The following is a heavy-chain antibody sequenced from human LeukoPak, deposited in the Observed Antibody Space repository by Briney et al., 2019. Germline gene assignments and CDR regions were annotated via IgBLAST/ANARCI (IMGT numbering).Heavy chain of an antibody. Sequence: GASVKVSCKASGGTFSSYAISWVRQAPGQGLEWMGGIIPIFGTANYAQKFQGRVTITADESTSTAYMELSSLRSEDTAVYYCARARTHEVYCGGDCYTNWFDPWGQGTLVTVSS. J-gene: IGHJ5*02. V-gene: IGHV1-69*13. CDR3: ARARTHEVYCGGDCYTNWFDP. CDR1: GGTFSSYA. CDR2: IIPIFGTA. D-gene: IGHD2-21*02.